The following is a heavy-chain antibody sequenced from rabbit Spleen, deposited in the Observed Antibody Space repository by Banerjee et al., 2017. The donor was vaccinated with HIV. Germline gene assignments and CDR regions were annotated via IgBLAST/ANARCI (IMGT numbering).Heavy chain of an antibody. Sequence: QSLEESGGDLVKPGASLTLTCTASGVSFSSNNYMCWVCQAPGKGLEWIACMDTGSSGFTYFASWAKGRFTISKTSSTTVTLQMTSLTAADTATYFCARDSGSSFSSYGMDLWGPGTLVTV. V-gene: IGHV1S40*01. J-gene: IGHJ6*01. D-gene: IGHD8-1*01. CDR1: GVSFSSNNY. CDR3: ARDSGSSFSSYGMDL. CDR2: MDTGSSGFT.